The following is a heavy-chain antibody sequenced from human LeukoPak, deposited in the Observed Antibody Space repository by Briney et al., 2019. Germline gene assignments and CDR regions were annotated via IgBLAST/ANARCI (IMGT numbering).Heavy chain of an antibody. CDR1: GFTFSSYS. V-gene: IGHV3-21*01. CDR2: ISGSSCYI. Sequence: GGSLRLSCAASGFTFSSYSMNWVRQAPGKGLEGVSSISGSSCYIFYADSVKRRFTISRDNAKYSLYLQMNSLRAEDMAVYYCASVRYCSSSSCLEGALDPWGQGTLVTVSS. J-gene: IGHJ5*02. CDR3: ASVRYCSSSSCLEGALDP. D-gene: IGHD2-2*01.